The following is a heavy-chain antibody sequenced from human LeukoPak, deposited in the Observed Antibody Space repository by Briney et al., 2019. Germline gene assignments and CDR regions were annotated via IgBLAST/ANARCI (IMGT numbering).Heavy chain of an antibody. Sequence: SETLSLTCTVSGGSISSYYWSWIRQPAGEGLEWIGRIYTSGSTNYNPSLKSRVTMSVDTSKNQFSLKLSSVTAADTAVYYCARDLTPTGGYCSGGSCYTFDYWGQGTLVTVSS. D-gene: IGHD2-15*01. V-gene: IGHV4-4*07. CDR3: ARDLTPTGGYCSGGSCYTFDY. CDR1: GGSISSYY. J-gene: IGHJ4*02. CDR2: IYTSGST.